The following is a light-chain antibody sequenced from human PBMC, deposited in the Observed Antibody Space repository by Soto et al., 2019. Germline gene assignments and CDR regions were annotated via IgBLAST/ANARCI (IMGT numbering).Light chain of an antibody. CDR3: QQYNSWPLT. CDR1: QSVSSN. CDR2: GAS. V-gene: IGKV3-15*01. Sequence: IVMTQSPGTLSVSPGERATLSCRASQSVSSNLAWYQQKPGQAPRLLIYGASTRATGIPARFSGSGSGTEFTLTISSLQSEDFAVYYCQQYNSWPLTFGGGTKVDIK. J-gene: IGKJ4*01.